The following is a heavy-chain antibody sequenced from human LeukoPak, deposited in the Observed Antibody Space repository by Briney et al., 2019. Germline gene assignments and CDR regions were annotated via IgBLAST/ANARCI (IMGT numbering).Heavy chain of an antibody. J-gene: IGHJ4*02. V-gene: IGHV4-39*01. CDR1: GDSISSSSSY. D-gene: IGHD6-13*01. Sequence: SETLSLTCTVSGDSISSSSSYWGWIRQPPGEGLEWIGSIYYSGSTYYNTSLKSRVTISVDTSKNQFSLKLSSVTAADTAVYYCARWVYIAAATRVDYWGQGTLVTVSS. CDR3: ARWVYIAAATRVDY. CDR2: IYYSGST.